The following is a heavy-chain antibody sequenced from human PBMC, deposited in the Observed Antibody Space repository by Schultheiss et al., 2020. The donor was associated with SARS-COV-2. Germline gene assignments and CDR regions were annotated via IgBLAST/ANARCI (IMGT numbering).Heavy chain of an antibody. D-gene: IGHD3-22*01. CDR3: ARGRAYDSSGTYYYYGMDV. J-gene: IGHJ6*02. V-gene: IGHV4-59*01. CDR2: IHYTGST. CDR1: GGSISSYY. Sequence: SETLSLTCTVSGGSISSYYWTWIRQHPGKGLEWIGYIHYTGSTYYNPSLKSRVTISVDTSKNQFSLKLSSVTAADTAVYYCARGRAYDSSGTYYYYGMDVWGQGTTVTVSS.